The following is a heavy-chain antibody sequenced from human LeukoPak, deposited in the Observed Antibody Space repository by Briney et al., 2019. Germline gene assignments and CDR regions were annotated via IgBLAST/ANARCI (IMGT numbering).Heavy chain of an antibody. D-gene: IGHD3-10*01. CDR1: GFTFSSYG. Sequence: GGSLRLSCAASGFTFSSYGMHWVRQAPGKGLEWVAVISYDGSNKYYADSVKGRFTISRDNSKNTLYLQMNSLRAEDTAVYYCAEDRERGSGSRFFDYWGQGTLVTVSS. CDR3: AEDRERGSGSRFFDY. V-gene: IGHV3-30*18. J-gene: IGHJ4*02. CDR2: ISYDGSNK.